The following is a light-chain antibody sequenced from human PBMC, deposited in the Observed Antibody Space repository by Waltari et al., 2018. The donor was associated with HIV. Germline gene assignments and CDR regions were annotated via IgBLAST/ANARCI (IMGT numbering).Light chain of an antibody. CDR1: SSNVGAAFA. V-gene: IGLV1-40*01. CDR3: QSYDKVLGSVV. J-gene: IGLJ2*01. CDR2: GYK. Sequence: QSVLTQPPSVSGAPGPRVTISCTGNSSNVGAAFAVTWLQKLPVVPPKLLIYGYKWRHYGVPGRFSASRSDSSGSLTIAELQAEDEADYHCQSYDKVLGSVVFGGGTTLTVL.